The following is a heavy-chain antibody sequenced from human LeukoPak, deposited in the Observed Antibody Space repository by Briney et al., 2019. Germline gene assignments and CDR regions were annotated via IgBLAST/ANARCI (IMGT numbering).Heavy chain of an antibody. CDR3: IARGQQLVPDY. CDR1: GYSISSGY. D-gene: IGHD6-13*01. CDR2: IWYDGSNK. J-gene: IGHJ4*02. V-gene: IGHV3-33*08. Sequence: QPSETLSLTCVVSGYSISSGYFWGWIRPAPGKGLEWVAVIWYDGSNKYYADSVKGRFTISRDNSKNTLYLQMNSLRAEDTAVYYCIARGQQLVPDYWGQGTLVTVSS.